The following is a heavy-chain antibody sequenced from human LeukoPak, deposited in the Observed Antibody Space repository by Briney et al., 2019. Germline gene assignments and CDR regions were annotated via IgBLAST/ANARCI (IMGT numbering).Heavy chain of an antibody. J-gene: IGHJ4*02. CDR3: AREFHAEYCTNGVRYEYYFDY. V-gene: IGHV4-4*07. Sequence: SETLSLTCTVSGGSISSYYWSWIRQPAGKGLEWIGRIYTSGSTNYNPSLKSRVTMSVDTSKNQFSLKLSSVTAADTAVYYCAREFHAEYCTNGVRYEYYFDYWGQGTLVTVSS. D-gene: IGHD2-8*01. CDR1: GGSISSYY. CDR2: IYTSGST.